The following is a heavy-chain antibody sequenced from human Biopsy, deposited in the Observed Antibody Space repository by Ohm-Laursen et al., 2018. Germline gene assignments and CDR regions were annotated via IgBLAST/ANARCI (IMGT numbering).Heavy chain of an antibody. Sequence: SSVKVSCKAPTGTFNSYGIIWVRQAPGQGLEWMGRIIPILRTTAYAQTFLGRVTITADSPTSTVDMELTSLTSDDTAVYFCAREAIGYQLPCDDWGQGTLVTVS. CDR1: TGTFNSYG. V-gene: IGHV1-69*11. CDR3: AREAIGYQLPCDD. D-gene: IGHD2-2*01. J-gene: IGHJ4*02. CDR2: IIPILRTT.